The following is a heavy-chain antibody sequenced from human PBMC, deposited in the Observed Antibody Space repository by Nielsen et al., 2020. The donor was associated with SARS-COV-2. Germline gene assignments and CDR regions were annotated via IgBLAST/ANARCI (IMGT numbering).Heavy chain of an antibody. D-gene: IGHD6-13*01. CDR2: INPSGSGT. Sequence: GESLKISCSASGFTFSSTWMDWVRQAPGQGLVWVSRINPSGSGTAYADSVKGRFAVSRDNSRNTLYLQMNSLRAEDTAVYYCARDVGYSSSWPGFDYWGQGTLVTVSS. CDR1: GFTFSSTW. J-gene: IGHJ4*02. V-gene: IGHV3-74*01. CDR3: ARDVGYSSSWPGFDY.